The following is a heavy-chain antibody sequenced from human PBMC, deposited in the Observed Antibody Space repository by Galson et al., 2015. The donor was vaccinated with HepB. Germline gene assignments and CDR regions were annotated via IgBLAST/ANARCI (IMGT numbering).Heavy chain of an antibody. V-gene: IGHV3-21*01. CDR3: ARALPSGIRGGRVFDH. D-gene: IGHD3-10*01. CDR1: GFNFSLYS. Sequence: LRLSCAASGFNFSLYSMNWVRQAPGKGLEWVSSISSSGSYIYYGDSVQGRCTVSRDSAKTSVYLQMNSLRGDDTAVYYCARALPSGIRGGRVFDHWGQGTLVTVSS. J-gene: IGHJ4*02. CDR2: ISSSGSYI.